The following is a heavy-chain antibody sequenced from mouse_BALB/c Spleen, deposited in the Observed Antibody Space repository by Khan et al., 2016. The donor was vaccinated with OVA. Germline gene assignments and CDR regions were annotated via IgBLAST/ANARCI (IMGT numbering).Heavy chain of an antibody. CDR2: IWGDGST. D-gene: IGHD2-10*01. Sequence: QVQLKQSGPGLVAPSQSLSITCTVSGFSLTGYGVNWVRQPPGKGLEWLGMIWGDGSTDYNSALKSRLSISKDNSKSQVFLKMNSLQTDDTARYYCDRACYANYREAMDYWGQGTSVTVSA. J-gene: IGHJ4*01. V-gene: IGHV2-6-7*01. CDR3: DRACYANYREAMDY. CDR1: GFSLTGYG.